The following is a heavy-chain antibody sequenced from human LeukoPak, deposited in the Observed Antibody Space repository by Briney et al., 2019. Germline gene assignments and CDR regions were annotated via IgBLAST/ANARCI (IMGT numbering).Heavy chain of an antibody. V-gene: IGHV3-48*01. CDR3: ARDIGSGTTGTTGVLVN. D-gene: IGHD1-1*01. CDR1: GFTFNNHN. J-gene: IGHJ4*02. Sequence: PGGSLRLSCVASGFTFNNHNMDWVRQAPGKGLEWISYISGSGDAIFYADSVQGRFTISRDNAKNSVYLQMNSLRAEDTAVYYCARDIGSGTTGTTGVLVNWGQGTLVTVSS. CDR2: ISGSGDAI.